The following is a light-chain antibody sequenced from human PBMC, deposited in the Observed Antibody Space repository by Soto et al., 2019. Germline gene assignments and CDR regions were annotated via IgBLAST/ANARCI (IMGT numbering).Light chain of an antibody. Sequence: QSALTQPASVSGSPGQSITISCTGTSSDVGSYNYVSWYQQHPGKAPKLMIYEVSDRPSGISSRFSGSKSGNTASLTISGLQTEDEADYYCSSYTSSSTLFGTGTKVTGL. J-gene: IGLJ1*01. CDR2: EVS. V-gene: IGLV2-14*01. CDR1: SSDVGSYNY. CDR3: SSYTSSSTL.